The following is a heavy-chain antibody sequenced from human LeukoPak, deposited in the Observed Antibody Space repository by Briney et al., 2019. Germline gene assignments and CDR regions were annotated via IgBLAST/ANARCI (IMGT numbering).Heavy chain of an antibody. CDR1: GYSFTSYW. Sequence: GESLKISCQGSGYSFTSYWIGWVRQMPGKGLEWMGIIYPGDSDTRYSPSFQGQVTISADKSISTAYLQWSSLKASDTAMYYCARGPQYSSGWYGFLNYWGQGTLVTVSS. D-gene: IGHD6-19*01. V-gene: IGHV5-51*01. CDR3: ARGPQYSSGWYGFLNY. CDR2: IYPGDSDT. J-gene: IGHJ4*02.